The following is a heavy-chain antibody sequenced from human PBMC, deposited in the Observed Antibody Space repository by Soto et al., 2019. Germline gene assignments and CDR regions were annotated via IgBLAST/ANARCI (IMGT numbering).Heavy chain of an antibody. J-gene: IGHJ4*02. CDR2: IYYSGST. V-gene: IGHV4-31*03. CDR3: ARVNTIFGVVTSTPNYFDY. CDR1: GGSISSGGYY. D-gene: IGHD3-3*01. Sequence: PSETLSLTCTVSGGSISSGGYYWSWIRQHPGKGLEWIGYIYYSGSTYYNPSLKSRVTISVDTSKNQFSLKLSSVTAADTAVYYCARVNTIFGVVTSTPNYFDYWGQGTLVTVSS.